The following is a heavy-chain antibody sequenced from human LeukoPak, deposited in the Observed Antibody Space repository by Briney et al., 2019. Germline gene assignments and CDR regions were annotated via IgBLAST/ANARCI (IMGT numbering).Heavy chain of an antibody. CDR1: GYTFTGYY. D-gene: IGHD1-20*01. Sequence: ASVKVSCKASGYTFTGYYMHWVRQAPGQGLEWMGWINPNSGGTNYAQKFQGWVTMTRDTSISTAYMELSRLRSDDTAVYYCAREVTGTTKDTEYYFDYWGQGTLVTVSS. J-gene: IGHJ4*02. V-gene: IGHV1-2*04. CDR2: INPNSGGT. CDR3: AREVTGTTKDTEYYFDY.